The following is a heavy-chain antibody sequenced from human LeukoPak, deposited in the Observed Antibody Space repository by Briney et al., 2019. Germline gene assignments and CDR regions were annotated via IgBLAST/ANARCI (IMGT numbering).Heavy chain of an antibody. J-gene: IGHJ4*02. CDR3: ARKTDSGGQGDY. Sequence: PPGGSLRLSCAASGFTVSSNYMSWVRQAPGKGLECVSVIYSGGNTYYADSVKGRFTISRDNSKNTLYLQMNSLRAEDTAVYYCARKTDSGGQGDYWGPGTLVTVSS. CDR2: IYSGGNT. V-gene: IGHV3-66*01. D-gene: IGHD3-22*01. CDR1: GFTVSSNY.